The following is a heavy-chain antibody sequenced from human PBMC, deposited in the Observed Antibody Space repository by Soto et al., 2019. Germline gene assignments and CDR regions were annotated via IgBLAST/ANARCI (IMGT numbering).Heavy chain of an antibody. CDR1: GFTFSSYA. Sequence: PVGSLRLSCAASGFTFSSYAMSWVRQAPGKGLEWVSAISGSGGSTYYAGSVKGRFTISRDNSKNTLYLQMNSLRAEDTAVYYCAKDAHMTTVVTSFDYWGQGTLVTVSS. D-gene: IGHD4-17*01. V-gene: IGHV3-23*01. CDR3: AKDAHMTTVVTSFDY. J-gene: IGHJ4*02. CDR2: ISGSGGST.